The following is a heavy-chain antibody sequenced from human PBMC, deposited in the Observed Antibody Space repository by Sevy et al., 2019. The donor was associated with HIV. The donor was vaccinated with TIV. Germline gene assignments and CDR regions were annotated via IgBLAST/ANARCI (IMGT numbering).Heavy chain of an antibody. CDR1: GFTFSDYY. D-gene: IGHD3-22*01. V-gene: IGHV3-11*06. CDR3: ARLNSYYYDSSGYYWDYGMDV. CDR2: ISSSSSYT. Sequence: GGSLRLSCAASGFTFSDYYMSWIRQAPGKGLEWVSYISSSSSYTNYADSVKGRFTISRDNAKNSLYLQMNSLRAEDTAVYYCARLNSYYYDSSGYYWDYGMDVWGQGTTVTVSS. J-gene: IGHJ6*02.